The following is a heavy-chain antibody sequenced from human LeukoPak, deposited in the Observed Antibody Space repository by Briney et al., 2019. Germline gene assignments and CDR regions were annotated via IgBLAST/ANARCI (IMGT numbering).Heavy chain of an antibody. D-gene: IGHD2-21*01. V-gene: IGHV5-51*01. CDR1: GYSFTTHW. Sequence: GESLKISCKGSGYSFTTHWIGWVRQMPGKDLEWMGIIYPGDSDTRYSPSFRGQVTISADKSISTAYLQWSSLKASDTAMYYCARQDSRAFDYWGQGTLVTVSS. CDR2: IYPGDSDT. CDR3: ARQDSRAFDY. J-gene: IGHJ4*02.